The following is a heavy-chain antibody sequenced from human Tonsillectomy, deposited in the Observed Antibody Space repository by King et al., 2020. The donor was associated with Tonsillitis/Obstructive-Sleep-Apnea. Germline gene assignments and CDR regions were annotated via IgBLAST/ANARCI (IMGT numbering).Heavy chain of an antibody. J-gene: IGHJ3*02. V-gene: IGHV5-51*01. CDR1: GYSFTSYW. D-gene: IGHD4-17*01. CDR3: ARLGDYGDYGRDAFDI. Sequence: QLVQSGAEVKKPGESLKISCKGSGYSFTSYWIGWVRQMPRKGLEWMGIIYPGDSDTRYSPSFQGQVTISADKSISTAYLQWSSLKASDTAMYYCARLGDYGDYGRDAFDIWGQGTMVTVSS. CDR2: IYPGDSDT.